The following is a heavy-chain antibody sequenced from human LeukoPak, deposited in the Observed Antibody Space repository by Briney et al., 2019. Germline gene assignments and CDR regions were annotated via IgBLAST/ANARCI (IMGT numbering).Heavy chain of an antibody. J-gene: IGHJ4*02. CDR3: ARHRWGSGYYFDY. CDR2: IYHSGST. CDR1: GYSISSGYY. Sequence: PSETLSLTCDVSGYSISSGYYWGWIRQPPGKGLEWIGAIYHSGSTYYKPSLKRRVTISVDTSKNQFSLKLSSVTAADTAVYYCARHRWGSGYYFDYWGQGTLVTVSS. V-gene: IGHV4-38-2*01. D-gene: IGHD7-27*01.